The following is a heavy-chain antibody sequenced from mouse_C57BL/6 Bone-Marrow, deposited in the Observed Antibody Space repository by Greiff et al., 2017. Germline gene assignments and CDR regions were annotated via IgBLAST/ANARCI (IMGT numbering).Heavy chain of an antibody. CDR2: IRLKSDNYAT. CDR1: GFTFSNYW. V-gene: IGHV6-3*01. J-gene: IGHJ4*01. Sequence: EVQGVESGGGLVQPGGSMKLSCVASGFTFSNYWMNWVRQSPEKGLEWVAQIRLKSDNYATHYAESVKGRFTISRDDSKSSVSLQMNNLRAEDTGIYYCTECYGRNAMDYWGQGTSVTVSS. D-gene: IGHD2-12*01. CDR3: TECYGRNAMDY.